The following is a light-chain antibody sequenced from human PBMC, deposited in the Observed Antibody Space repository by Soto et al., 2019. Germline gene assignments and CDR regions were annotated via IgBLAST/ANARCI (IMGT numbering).Light chain of an antibody. J-gene: IGKJ4*01. CDR3: QQYGNSPLT. Sequence: EIVLTQSPGTLSLSPGERVTLSCRASQRISNNYLAWYQLIPGQAPRLLIYGASSRATGIPDRFSGSGSGTDFTLTISRLEPEDSAVYYCQQYGNSPLTFGGGTKVEIK. CDR1: QRISNNY. V-gene: IGKV3-20*01. CDR2: GAS.